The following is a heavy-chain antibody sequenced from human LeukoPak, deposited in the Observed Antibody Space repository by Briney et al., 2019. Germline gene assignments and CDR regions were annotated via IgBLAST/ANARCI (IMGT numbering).Heavy chain of an antibody. J-gene: IGHJ4*02. CDR3: TNSDDYGDY. Sequence: GGSLRLSCAASGFTFSSYAMSWVRQAPGKGLEWVSAISGSGGSTYYADSVKGRFTISRDNSKNTLYLHMTSLRAEDTAVYYCTNSDDYGDYWGQGTLVTVSS. CDR1: GFTFSSYA. CDR2: ISGSGGST. V-gene: IGHV3-23*01.